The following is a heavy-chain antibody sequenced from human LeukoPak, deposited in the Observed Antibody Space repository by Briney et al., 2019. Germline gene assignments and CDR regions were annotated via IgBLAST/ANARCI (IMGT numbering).Heavy chain of an antibody. J-gene: IGHJ6*03. CDR3: ARDPKAGYMDV. V-gene: IGHV4-4*07. Sequence: SETLSLTCAVYGGSFSGYYWSWIRQPAGKGLEWIGRIYTSGSTNYNPSLKSRVTISVDTSKNQFSLKLSSVTAADTAVYYCARDPKAGYMDVWGKGTTVTISS. CDR2: IYTSGST. D-gene: IGHD3-10*01. CDR1: GGSFSGYY.